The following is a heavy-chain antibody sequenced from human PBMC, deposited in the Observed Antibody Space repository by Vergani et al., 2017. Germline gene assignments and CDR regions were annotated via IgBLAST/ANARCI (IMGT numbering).Heavy chain of an antibody. CDR3: AKDRLTGDAFDI. CDR1: GFTFSSSA. D-gene: IGHD1-14*01. J-gene: IGHJ3*02. V-gene: IGHV3-23*04. Sequence: VQLVESGGGVVQPGRSLRLSCAASGFTFSSSAMSWVRQAPGRGLEWVSVISGHGGSTNYADSVKGRFTISRDNSKNTLYLQMNSLRAEDTAVYYCAKDRLTGDAFDIWGQGTMVTVSS. CDR2: ISGHGGST.